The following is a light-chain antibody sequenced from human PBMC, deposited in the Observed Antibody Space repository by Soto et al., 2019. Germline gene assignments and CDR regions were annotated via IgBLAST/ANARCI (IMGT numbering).Light chain of an antibody. CDR2: CAT. Sequence: EIVLTQSPGTRSFAPVERATLSCRASQSVRRNSLAWYRQKPGQAPRLLIYCATSRATGIPDRFSGSGSGTDFTLTISRREPEDVAVYYCPQYDSTPLYTFGQGTKLEIK. CDR3: PQYDSTPLYT. V-gene: IGKV3-20*01. J-gene: IGKJ2*01. CDR1: QSVRRNS.